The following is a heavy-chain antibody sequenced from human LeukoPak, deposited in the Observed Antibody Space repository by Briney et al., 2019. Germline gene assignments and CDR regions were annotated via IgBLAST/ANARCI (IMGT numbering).Heavy chain of an antibody. J-gene: IGHJ4*01. CDR2: LFSGGDT. CDR1: GFRFSSYG. Sequence: GGSPRLSCAASGFRFSSYGMSWVRQAPGKGLEWVSVLFSGGDTYYADSVKDRFSISRDSSRETLFLQMNSLRADDTAVYYCARQGYGSGFDYWGHGTMVTVSS. D-gene: IGHD3-10*01. CDR3: ARQGYGSGFDY. V-gene: IGHV3-66*04.